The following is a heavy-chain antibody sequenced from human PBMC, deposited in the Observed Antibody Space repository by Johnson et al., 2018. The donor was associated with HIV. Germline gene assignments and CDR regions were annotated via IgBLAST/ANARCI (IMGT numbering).Heavy chain of an antibody. J-gene: IGHJ3*02. D-gene: IGHD2-15*01. Sequence: QVQLVESGGGVVRPGGSLRLSCAASGFSFDDYGMSWVRQAPGRGLEWVAVISYDGSNKYYADSEKGRFTISRDNYKNTLYLQMNSLRAEDTAVYYCARAVLVVSTNADAFDIWGQGTMVTVSS. CDR3: ARAVLVVSTNADAFDI. CDR2: ISYDGSNK. CDR1: GFSFDDYG. V-gene: IGHV3-30*03.